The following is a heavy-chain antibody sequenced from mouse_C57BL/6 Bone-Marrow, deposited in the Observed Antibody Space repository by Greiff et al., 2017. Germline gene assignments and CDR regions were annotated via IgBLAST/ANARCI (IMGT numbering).Heavy chain of an antibody. V-gene: IGHV1-55*01. Sequence: QVQLQQSGAELVKPGASVKMSCKASGYTFTSYWITWVKQRPGQGLEWIGDIYPGSGSTYYNEKFKGKATLTAEKSSSTAYMQLSSLTSEDSAVYFCARGDYGSSYWYFDVWGTGTTVTVSS. CDR3: ARGDYGSSYWYFDV. D-gene: IGHD1-1*01. CDR1: GYTFTSYW. J-gene: IGHJ1*03. CDR2: IYPGSGST.